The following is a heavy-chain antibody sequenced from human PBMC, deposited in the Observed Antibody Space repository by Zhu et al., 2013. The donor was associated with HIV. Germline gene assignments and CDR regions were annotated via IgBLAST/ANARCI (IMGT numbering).Heavy chain of an antibody. J-gene: IGHJ4*02. D-gene: IGHD2-2*02. CDR2: INPYNSNT. V-gene: IGHV1-18*01. CDR3: ARGDCSTTSCYNPFDY. Sequence: QVQLVQSGGEVKKPGASVKVSCKTSGYKFTDYGLSWVRQAPGQGLEWMGWINPYNSNTNYAQKFQGRVTMTTDTSTSTAYMELNSLTSDDTAMYYCARGDCSTTSCYNPFDYWGQGTLITVSP. CDR1: GYKFTDYG.